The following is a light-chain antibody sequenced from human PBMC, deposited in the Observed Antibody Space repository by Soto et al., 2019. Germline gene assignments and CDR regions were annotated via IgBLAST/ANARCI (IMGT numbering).Light chain of an antibody. J-gene: IGLJ1*01. V-gene: IGLV2-14*01. Sequence: HSVLTQPASVSGSPGQSITISCTGTTSDVGASNYVSWYQHHPGKGPKLILYEVSNRPSGVSTRFSGSKSGNTASLTISGLQGEDEADYFCSSYASGNTLFVFGTGTQLTVL. CDR2: EVS. CDR3: SSYASGNTLFV. CDR1: TSDVGASNY.